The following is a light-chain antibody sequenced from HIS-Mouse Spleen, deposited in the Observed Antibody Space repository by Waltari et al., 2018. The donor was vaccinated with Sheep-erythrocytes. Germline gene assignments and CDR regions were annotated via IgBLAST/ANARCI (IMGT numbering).Light chain of an antibody. V-gene: IGLV1-44*01. CDR1: SSNIGSNT. J-gene: IGLJ3*02. CDR3: AAWDDSLNGWV. Sequence: QSVLTQPPSASGTPGQRVTISCSGSSSNIGSNTVNWYQQPPGTAPKLLIYSNNQRPSWVPDRFSGSKSGTSASLAISGLQSEDEADYYCAAWDDSLNGWVFGGGTKLTVL. CDR2: SNN.